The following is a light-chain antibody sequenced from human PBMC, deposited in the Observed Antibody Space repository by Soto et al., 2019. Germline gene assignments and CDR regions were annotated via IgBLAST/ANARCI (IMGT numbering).Light chain of an antibody. Sequence: RLTQSPSSLSASVGDTVTISCRASQDISTYLAWYQQKPGKAPTLLIFGASSLHNGVPPRFAGSGSGSEFTLTINRLQPDDFATYYCLQVYSFPRTFGQGTKVEIK. J-gene: IGKJ1*01. CDR1: QDISTY. CDR3: LQVYSFPRT. V-gene: IGKV1-12*01. CDR2: GAS.